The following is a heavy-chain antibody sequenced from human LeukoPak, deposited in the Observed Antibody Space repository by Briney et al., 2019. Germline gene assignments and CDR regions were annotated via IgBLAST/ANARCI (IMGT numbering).Heavy chain of an antibody. Sequence: GGSLRLSCAASGFTFSSYAMHWVRQAPGKGLEWVAVISYDGSNKYYADSVKGRFTISRDNSKNTLYLQMGSLRAEDMAVYYCARVNYYDSSGYYYDYWGQGTLVTVSS. CDR1: GFTFSSYA. CDR3: ARVNYYDSSGYYYDY. D-gene: IGHD3-22*01. CDR2: ISYDGSNK. J-gene: IGHJ4*02. V-gene: IGHV3-30*14.